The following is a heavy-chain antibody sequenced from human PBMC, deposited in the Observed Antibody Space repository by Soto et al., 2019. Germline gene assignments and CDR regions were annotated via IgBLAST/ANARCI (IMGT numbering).Heavy chain of an antibody. CDR3: AKVRYDFWSGRQAYYYYVMDF. CDR1: GVTFSSYA. CDR2: ISGSGGST. D-gene: IGHD3-3*01. J-gene: IGHJ6*02. Sequence: LRLSCAASGVTFSSYAMSWVRQPPGKGLEWVSAISGSGGSTYYADSVKGRFTISRDNSKNTLYLQMNSLRAEDTAVYYCAKVRYDFWSGRQAYYYYVMDFWGQGTTVTGSS. V-gene: IGHV3-23*01.